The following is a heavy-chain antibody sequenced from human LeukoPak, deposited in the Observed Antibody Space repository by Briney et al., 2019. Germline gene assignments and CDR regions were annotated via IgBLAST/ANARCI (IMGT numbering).Heavy chain of an antibody. CDR3: ARAFRSSLRFDP. V-gene: IGHV4-34*01. J-gene: IGHJ5*02. CDR2: INHSGST. CDR1: GGSFSGYY. Sequence: SETLSLTCAVHGGSFSGYYWSWIRQPPGKGLEWIGEINHSGSTNYNPSLKSRVTISVDTSKNQFSLKLSSVTAADTAVYYCARAFRSSLRFDPWGQGTLVTVSS. D-gene: IGHD6-6*01.